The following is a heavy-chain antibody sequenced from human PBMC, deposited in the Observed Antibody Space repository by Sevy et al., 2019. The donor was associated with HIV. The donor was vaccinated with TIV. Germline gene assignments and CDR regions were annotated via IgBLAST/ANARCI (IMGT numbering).Heavy chain of an antibody. J-gene: IGHJ4*02. V-gene: IGHV3-23*01. CDR2: ISGSGGSI. Sequence: GGSLRLSCAASGFIFNSYGMSWVRQAPGKGMEWVSGISGSGGSIYYAVSVKGRFTISRDNFKNTLYLQMNSLRAEDTAVYYCRGVGTTTNFDYWGQGTLVTVSS. D-gene: IGHD1-26*01. CDR3: RGVGTTTNFDY. CDR1: GFIFNSYG.